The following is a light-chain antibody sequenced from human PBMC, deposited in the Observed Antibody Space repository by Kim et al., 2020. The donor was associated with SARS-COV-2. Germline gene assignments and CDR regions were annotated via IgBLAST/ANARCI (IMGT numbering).Light chain of an antibody. CDR3: SSYTSSSIYV. CDR1: SSDVGGYNY. Sequence: QSALTQPASVSGSPGQSITISCTGTSSDVGGYNYVSWYQQHRGKAPKLMIYDVSKVPSGVSNRFSGSTSGNTASLIISGLQAEDEADYYCSSYTSSSIYVFGTGTKVTVL. V-gene: IGLV2-14*01. CDR2: DVS. J-gene: IGLJ1*01.